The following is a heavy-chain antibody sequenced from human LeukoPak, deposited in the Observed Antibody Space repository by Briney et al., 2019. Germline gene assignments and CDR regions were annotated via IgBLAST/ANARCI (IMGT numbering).Heavy chain of an antibody. J-gene: IGHJ4*02. CDR1: GFTFSGSA. Sequence: GGSLRLSCAASGFTFSGSAMHWVRQASGKGLEWVAVIAHDGSIAYYADSVKGRFTISRDNSKNTLYLQMNSLRAEDTAVYYCAKDQALSYNGGGVLAYWGQGTLVTVSS. D-gene: IGHD4-23*01. CDR3: AKDQALSYNGGGVLAY. V-gene: IGHV3-30*04. CDR2: IAHDGSIA.